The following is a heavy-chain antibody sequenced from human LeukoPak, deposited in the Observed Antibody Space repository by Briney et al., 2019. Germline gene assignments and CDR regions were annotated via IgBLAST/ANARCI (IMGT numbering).Heavy chain of an antibody. V-gene: IGHV4-59*08. Sequence: SETLSLTCSVSGDSISGFYWNWIRQSPGKGLEWIGNIHYSGNSNYNPSLKSCVTISIDTSRKQFFLKLSSVTAADTAVYYCVLAPNSNWFDFWGQGTQVTVSS. J-gene: IGHJ5*01. CDR3: VLAPNSNWFDF. D-gene: IGHD2-8*01. CDR2: IHYSGNS. CDR1: GDSISGFY.